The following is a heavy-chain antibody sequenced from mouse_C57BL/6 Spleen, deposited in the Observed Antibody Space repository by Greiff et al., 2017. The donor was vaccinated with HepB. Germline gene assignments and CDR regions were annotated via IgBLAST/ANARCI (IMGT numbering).Heavy chain of an antibody. CDR2: IWSGGST. Sequence: QVQLKESGPGLVQPSQSLSITCTVSGFSLTSYGVHWVRQSPGKGLEWLGVIWSGGSTDYNAAFISRLSISKDNFKSQVFFKMNSLQADDTAIYYCARNYDGYYGWFAYWGQGTLVTVSA. CDR1: GFSLTSYG. V-gene: IGHV2-2*01. D-gene: IGHD2-3*01. J-gene: IGHJ3*01. CDR3: ARNYDGYYGWFAY.